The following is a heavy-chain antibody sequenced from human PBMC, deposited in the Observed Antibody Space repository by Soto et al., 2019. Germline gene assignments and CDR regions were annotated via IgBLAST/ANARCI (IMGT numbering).Heavy chain of an antibody. CDR1: GGSISSVGYY. D-gene: IGHD2-21*02. J-gene: IGHJ5*02. Sequence: PSETLSLTCTVSGGSISSVGYYWSWIRQHPGKGLEWIGYIYYSGSTYYNPSLKSRVTISVDTSKNQFSLKLSSVTAADTAVYYCARMLGGGNSGTWFDPWGQGTLVTVSS. CDR3: ARMLGGGNSGTWFDP. V-gene: IGHV4-31*03. CDR2: IYYSGST.